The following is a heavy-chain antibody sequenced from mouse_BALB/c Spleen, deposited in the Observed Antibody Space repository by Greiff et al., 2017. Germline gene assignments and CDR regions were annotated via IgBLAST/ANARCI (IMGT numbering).Heavy chain of an antibody. J-gene: IGHJ3*01. CDR1: GFTFSSYA. D-gene: IGHD2-4*01. Sequence: EVHLVESGGGLVKPGGSLKLSCAASGFTFSSYAMSWVRQTPEKRLEWVASISSGGSTYYPDSVKGRFTISRDNARNILYLQMSSLRSEDTAMYYCASGYYDYDVAWFAYWGQGTLVTVSA. CDR3: ASGYYDYDVAWFAY. V-gene: IGHV5-6-5*01. CDR2: ISSGGST.